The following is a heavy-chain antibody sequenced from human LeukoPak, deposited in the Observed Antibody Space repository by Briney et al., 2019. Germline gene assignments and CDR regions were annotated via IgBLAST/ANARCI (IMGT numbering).Heavy chain of an antibody. V-gene: IGHV4-34*01. CDR3: ARRLLPIAAGGTLDY. D-gene: IGHD6-13*01. Sequence: ETLSLTCAFYGGSFSSFYWSWIRQFPGKRVEGLGGINHSGTTKYNPSLKSRVTISVDTSKNQFSLKVSSVTAADTAVYYCARRLLPIAAGGTLDYWGQGTLVTVSS. CDR1: GGSFSSFY. CDR2: INHSGTT. J-gene: IGHJ4*02.